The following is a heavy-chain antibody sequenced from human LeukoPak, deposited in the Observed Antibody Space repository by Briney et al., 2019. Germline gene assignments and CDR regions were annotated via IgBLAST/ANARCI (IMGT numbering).Heavy chain of an antibody. Sequence: GGSLRLSCAAPGFTFSSYAMSWVRQAPGKGLGWGSSIIVGGGYADYANSVKGRFITTTDNYKNTLYLQMNSLRADDTDVYYCAKDLFGGPARAYFDYWGQGTLVTVSS. V-gene: IGHV3-23*01. D-gene: IGHD3-16*01. J-gene: IGHJ4*02. CDR1: GFTFSSYA. CDR2: IIVGGGYA. CDR3: AKDLFGGPARAYFDY.